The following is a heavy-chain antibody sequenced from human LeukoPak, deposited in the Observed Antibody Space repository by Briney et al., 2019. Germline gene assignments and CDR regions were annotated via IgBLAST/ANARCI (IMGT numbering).Heavy chain of an antibody. CDR2: INPNSGGT. Sequence: ASVKVSCKASGYTFTGYYMHWVRQAPGQGLEWMGWINPNSGGTNYAQKFQGRVTMTRDMSTSTVYMELSSLRSEDTAVYYCARDYYDSSGYYYWSAFDIWGQGTMVTVSS. V-gene: IGHV1-2*02. D-gene: IGHD3-22*01. J-gene: IGHJ3*02. CDR3: ARDYYDSSGYYYWSAFDI. CDR1: GYTFTGYY.